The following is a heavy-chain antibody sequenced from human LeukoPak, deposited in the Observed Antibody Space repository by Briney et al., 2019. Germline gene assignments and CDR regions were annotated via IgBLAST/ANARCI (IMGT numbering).Heavy chain of an antibody. D-gene: IGHD3-22*01. V-gene: IGHV3-30*03. J-gene: IGHJ4*02. CDR1: GFTFSPYG. CDR2: ISYDGSNK. CDR3: ALDSSGSGGFDY. Sequence: GGSLRLSCAASGFTFSPYGVHWVRQAPGKGLEWVAVISYDGSNKYYADSVKGRFTISRDNSKNTLYLQMNSLRAEDTAVYYCALDSSGSGGFDYWGQGTLVTVSS.